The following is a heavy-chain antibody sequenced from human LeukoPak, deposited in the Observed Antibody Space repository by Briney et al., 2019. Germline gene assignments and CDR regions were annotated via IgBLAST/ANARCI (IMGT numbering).Heavy chain of an antibody. V-gene: IGHV3-7*01. CDR1: GFTFSSYW. Sequence: PGGSLRLSCAASGFTFSSYWMSWVRQAPGKGLEWVANTKQDGSEKYYVDSVKGRFTISRDNAKNLLYLQMNSLRAEDTAVYYCARDVLRYFDSWGYFDYWGQGTLVTVSS. CDR3: ARDVLRYFDSWGYFDY. D-gene: IGHD3-9*01. CDR2: TKQDGSEK. J-gene: IGHJ4*02.